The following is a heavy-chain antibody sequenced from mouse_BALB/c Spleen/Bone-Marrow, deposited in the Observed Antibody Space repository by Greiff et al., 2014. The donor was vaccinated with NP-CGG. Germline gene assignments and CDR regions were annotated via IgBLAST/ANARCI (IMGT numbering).Heavy chain of an antibody. CDR1: GFTFTDYY. J-gene: IGHJ1*01. CDR2: ISNKANGYTT. Sequence: EVKLEESGGGLVQPGGSLRLSCATSGFTFTDYYMSWVRQPPGKALEWMAFISNKANGYTTEYSASVKGRFTISRDNSQSILYLQMNTLRAEDSATYYCARDGSSFYWYFDVWGAGTTVTVSS. CDR3: ARDGSSFYWYFDV. D-gene: IGHD1-1*01. V-gene: IGHV7-3*02.